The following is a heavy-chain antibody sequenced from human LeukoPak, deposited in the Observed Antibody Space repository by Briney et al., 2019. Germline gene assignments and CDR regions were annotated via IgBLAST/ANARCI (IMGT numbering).Heavy chain of an antibody. Sequence: GGSLRLSCAASGFTFSDYYMSWIRQAPGKGLEWVSYISSSSSYTNYADSVKGRFTISRDNAKNSLYLQMNSLRAEDTAVYYCARQGYDILTGYSFGYWGQGTLVTVSS. CDR1: GFTFSDYY. V-gene: IGHV3-11*03. D-gene: IGHD3-9*01. J-gene: IGHJ4*02. CDR3: ARQGYDILTGYSFGY. CDR2: ISSSSSYT.